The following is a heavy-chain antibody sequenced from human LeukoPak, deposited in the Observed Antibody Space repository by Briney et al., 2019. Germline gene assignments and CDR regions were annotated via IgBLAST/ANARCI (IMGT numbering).Heavy chain of an antibody. CDR2: INDSGTT. J-gene: IGHJ5*02. CDR3: ARALMTLVRGVPRTTWFDP. D-gene: IGHD3-10*01. Sequence: SETLSLTCTVSGGSFSGYYWTWVRQAPGKGLKWIGEINDSGTTNYNASLNNRVTISVDPSKSEFSLKMTSLTAADTAVFYCARALMTLVRGVPRTTWFDPWGQGTLVTVSS. CDR1: GGSFSGYY. V-gene: IGHV4-34*01.